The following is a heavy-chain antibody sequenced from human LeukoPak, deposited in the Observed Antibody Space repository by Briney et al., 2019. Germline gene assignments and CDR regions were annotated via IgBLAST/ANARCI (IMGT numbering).Heavy chain of an antibody. CDR1: GGSISSGGYS. CDR3: ARRSPGYSYSIDS. V-gene: IGHV4-30-2*01. Sequence: SETLSLTCAVSGGSISSGGYSWSWIRQPPGKGLEWIGYIYHSGSTYYNPSLKSRVTISVDTSKNQFSLNLSSVTAADTAVYYCARRSPGYSYSIDSWGQGTLVTVSS. D-gene: IGHD5-18*01. J-gene: IGHJ4*02. CDR2: IYHSGST.